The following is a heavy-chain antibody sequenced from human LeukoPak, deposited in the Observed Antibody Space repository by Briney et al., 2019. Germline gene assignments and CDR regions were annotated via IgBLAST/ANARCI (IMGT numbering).Heavy chain of an antibody. Sequence: GGSLRLSCAPSGFTVSSNYMSWVRQAPGKGLEWVSVIYSGGSTYYADSVKGRFTISRDNSKNTLYLQMNSLRAEDTAVYYCVRDNGGSSGWHDAFDIWGQGTMVTVS. D-gene: IGHD6-19*01. J-gene: IGHJ3*02. CDR2: IYSGGST. V-gene: IGHV3-66*01. CDR1: GFTVSSNY. CDR3: VRDNGGSSGWHDAFDI.